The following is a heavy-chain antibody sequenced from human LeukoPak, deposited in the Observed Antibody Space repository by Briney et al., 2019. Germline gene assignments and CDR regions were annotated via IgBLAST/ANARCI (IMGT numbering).Heavy chain of an antibody. CDR3: AHRTVILPFDY. Sequence: SGPTLVNPTQTLTLTCTFSGFSLSTSGVGVGWIRQPPGKALEWLALIYWNDDKRYSRSLKSRLTITKDTPKNQVVLTMTNMDPVDTATYYCAHRTVILPFDYWGQGTLVTVSS. CDR2: IYWNDDK. V-gene: IGHV2-5*01. D-gene: IGHD4-17*01. CDR1: GFSLSTSGVG. J-gene: IGHJ4*02.